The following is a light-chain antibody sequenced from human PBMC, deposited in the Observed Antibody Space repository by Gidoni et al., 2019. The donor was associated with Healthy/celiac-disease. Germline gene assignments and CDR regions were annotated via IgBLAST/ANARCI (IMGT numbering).Light chain of an antibody. CDR1: KSISSW. Sequence: DIQMTQSPSTLSESVGDRVTITCRASKSISSWLAWYRQKPGKAPKLLIYKASSLDSGVPSRFSGSGSGTEFTLTISSLQPDDFATYYCQQYNSYSYTFGQGTKLEIK. CDR3: QQYNSYSYT. V-gene: IGKV1-5*03. J-gene: IGKJ2*01. CDR2: KAS.